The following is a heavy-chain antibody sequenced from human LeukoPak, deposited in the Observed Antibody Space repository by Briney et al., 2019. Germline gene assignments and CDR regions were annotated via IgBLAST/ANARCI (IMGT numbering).Heavy chain of an antibody. CDR2: INHSGST. CDR3: ARVVYGDYYYYYYMDV. J-gene: IGHJ6*03. Sequence: SETLSLTCTVSGGSISTSNYYWGWIRQPPGKGLEWIGEINHSGSTNYNPSLKSRVAISVDTSKNQFSLKLSSVTAADTAVYYCARVVYGDYYYYYYMDVWGKGTTVTVSS. D-gene: IGHD4-17*01. V-gene: IGHV4-39*07. CDR1: GGSISTSNYY.